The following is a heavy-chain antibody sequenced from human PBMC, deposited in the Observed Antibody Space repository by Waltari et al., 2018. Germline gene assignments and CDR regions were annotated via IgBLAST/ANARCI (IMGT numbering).Heavy chain of an antibody. D-gene: IGHD2-21*02. CDR2: IIPDSGVT. Sequence: QVQLVQSGAGVPKPGASVKVSCKASGYRFTGYYLHWLRQATGQGLEWMGRIIPDSGVTKYAQNFQGRVTMTRDTSTNTAYMELNSLTSDDTAVYYCARGRNDLSAFFDPWGQGTLVAVSS. CDR1: GYRFTGYY. CDR3: ARGRNDLSAFFDP. J-gene: IGHJ5*02. V-gene: IGHV1-2*06.